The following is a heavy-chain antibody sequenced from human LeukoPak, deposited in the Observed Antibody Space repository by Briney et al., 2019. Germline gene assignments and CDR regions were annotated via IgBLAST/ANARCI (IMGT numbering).Heavy chain of an antibody. CDR1: GDSVSTNSAS. CDR3: TRQHCSSTSCYSYNWFDT. Sequence: SQTLSLTCAISGDSVSTNSASWNWIRQSPSRGLEWLGRTYYRSKWFYDFAVSVKSRVTIIPDTSKNQFSLQLNFVTPDDTAVYYCTRQHCSSTSCYSYNWFDTWGQGTLVTGSS. V-gene: IGHV6-1*01. D-gene: IGHD2-2*01. J-gene: IGHJ5*02. CDR2: TYYRSKWFY.